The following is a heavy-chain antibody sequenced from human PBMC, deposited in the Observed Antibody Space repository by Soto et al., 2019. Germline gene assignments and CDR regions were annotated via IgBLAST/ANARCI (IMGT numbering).Heavy chain of an antibody. V-gene: IGHV3-15*07. CDR1: GFSITSTW. CDR3: TTDNCFRSTCYLNY. D-gene: IGHD2-2*01. J-gene: IGHJ4*02. CDR2: IKSQAVGGTT. Sequence: GGSLRLSCAVSGFSITSTWMNWVRQAPGKGLEWVGRIKSQAVGGTTAYAASVQGRFTMSRDDSKNTVYLQMNSLKTEDTALYFCTTDNCFRSTCYLNYWGQGTLVTVSS.